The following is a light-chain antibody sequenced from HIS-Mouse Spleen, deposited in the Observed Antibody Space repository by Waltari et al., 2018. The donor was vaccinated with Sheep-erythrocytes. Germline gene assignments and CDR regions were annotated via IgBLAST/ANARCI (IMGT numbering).Light chain of an antibody. CDR1: KLGDKY. J-gene: IGLJ2*01. V-gene: IGLV3-1*01. Sequence: SYELTQPPSVSVSPGQTASITCSGDKLGDKYACWYHQKPGQSPVLVIYQASKRPSGIPERFSGSNSGNTATLTISGTQAMDEADYYCQAWDSSTAWNVVFGGGTKLTVL. CDR2: QAS. CDR3: QAWDSSTAWNVV.